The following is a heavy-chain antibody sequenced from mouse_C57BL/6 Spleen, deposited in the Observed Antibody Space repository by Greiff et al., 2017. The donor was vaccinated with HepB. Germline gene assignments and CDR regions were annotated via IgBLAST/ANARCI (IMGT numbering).Heavy chain of an antibody. CDR1: GYTFTDYN. D-gene: IGHD2-3*01. CDR2: INPNNGGT. CDR3: ARSWDGDLTY. V-gene: IGHV1-22*01. J-gene: IGHJ3*01. Sequence: EVKLVESGPELVKPGASVKMSCKASGYTFTDYNMHWVKQSHGKSLEWIGYINPNNGGTSYNQKFKGKATLTVNKSSSTAYMELRSLTSEDSAVYYCARSWDGDLTYWGQGTLVTVSA.